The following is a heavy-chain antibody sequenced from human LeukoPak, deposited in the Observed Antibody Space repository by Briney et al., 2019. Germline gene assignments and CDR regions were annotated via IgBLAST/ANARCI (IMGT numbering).Heavy chain of an antibody. CDR1: GYTFTGYY. D-gene: IGHD3-10*01. J-gene: IGHJ5*02. V-gene: IGHV1-2*02. CDR3: ARDISAGIQASQGWFDP. Sequence: ASVKVSCKASGYTFTGYYMHWVRQAPGQGLEWMGWINPNSGGTTYAQKFQGRVTMTRDTTISTAYMELSRLRSDDTAVYYRARDISAGIQASQGWFDPWGQGTLVTVSS. CDR2: INPNSGGT.